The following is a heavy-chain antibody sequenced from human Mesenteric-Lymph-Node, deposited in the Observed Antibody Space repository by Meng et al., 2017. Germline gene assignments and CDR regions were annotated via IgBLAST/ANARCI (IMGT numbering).Heavy chain of an antibody. Sequence: QVQLVQSGAEGKKPGASVKVSCKASGYTFTSYAIQWVRQAPGQRLEWMGWINSGNGKKKYSEKFQGRVTITRDTSATTAYMELSSLRSEDMAVYYCARGLWEQSRYYFDSWGQGTLVTVSS. V-gene: IGHV1-3*01. CDR1: GYTFTSYA. J-gene: IGHJ4*02. D-gene: IGHD1-26*01. CDR3: ARGLWEQSRYYFDS. CDR2: INSGNGKK.